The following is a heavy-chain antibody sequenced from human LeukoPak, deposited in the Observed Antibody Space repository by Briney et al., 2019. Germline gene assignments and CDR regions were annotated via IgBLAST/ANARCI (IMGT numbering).Heavy chain of an antibody. V-gene: IGHV3-23*01. CDR1: GFTFSSYA. D-gene: IGHD3-22*01. J-gene: IGHJ4*02. CDR3: AKGVYYYDSSGYYYTYYFDY. CDR2: ISGSGGST. Sequence: GGSLRLSCAASGFTFSSYAMSWVRQAPGKGLEWVSAISGSGGSTYYADSVKGRFTISRDNSRNTLYLQMNSLRAEDTAVYYCAKGVYYYDSSGYYYTYYFDYWGQGTLVTVSS.